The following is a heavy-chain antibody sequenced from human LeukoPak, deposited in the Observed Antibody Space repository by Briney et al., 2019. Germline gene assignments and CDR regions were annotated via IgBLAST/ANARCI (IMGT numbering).Heavy chain of an antibody. Sequence: GGSLRLSCAASGFCVSSNYMSSVRQAPGRGLEWVSVIYSGGSAYYADSVKGRFTISRDNSRNTPYLQMNSLRAEDTAVYYCARGADFYDYVWGSYPTFDYWGQGTLVTVCS. CDR2: IYSGGSA. J-gene: IGHJ4*02. CDR3: ARGADFYDYVWGSYPTFDY. V-gene: IGHV3-66*01. D-gene: IGHD3-16*02. CDR1: GFCVSSNY.